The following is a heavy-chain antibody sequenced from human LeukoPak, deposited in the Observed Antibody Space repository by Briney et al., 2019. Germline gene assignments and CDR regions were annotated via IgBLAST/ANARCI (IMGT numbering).Heavy chain of an antibody. V-gene: IGHV1-2*02. J-gene: IGHJ4*02. CDR3: ASVCSSTNCYDFDY. CDR2: INPKSAGT. Sequence: ASVKVSCKASGYTFTDYYMHWVRQAPGQGLEWVGWINPKSAGTNYAQKFQGRVTMTRDMSISTAYMELSRLRSDDTAVYYCASVCSSTNCYDFDYWGQGTLVTVSS. D-gene: IGHD2-2*01. CDR1: GYTFTDYY.